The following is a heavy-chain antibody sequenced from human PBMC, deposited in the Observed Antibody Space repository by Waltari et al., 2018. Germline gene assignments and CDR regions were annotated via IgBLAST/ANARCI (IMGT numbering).Heavy chain of an antibody. J-gene: IGHJ4*02. CDR2: INHSGST. Sequence: QVQLQQWGAGLLKPSETLSLTCAVSGGSFSGYYWSWIRQPPGKGLEWIGEINHSGSTNYNPSLKSRVTISVDTSKNQFSLKLSSVTAADTAVYYCARLRQESWELLRDYWGQGTLVTVSS. CDR3: ARLRQESWELLRDY. D-gene: IGHD1-26*01. CDR1: GGSFSGYY. V-gene: IGHV4-34*01.